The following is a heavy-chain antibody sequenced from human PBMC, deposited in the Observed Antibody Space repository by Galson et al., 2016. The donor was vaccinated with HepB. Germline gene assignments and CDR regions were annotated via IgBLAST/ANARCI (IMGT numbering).Heavy chain of an antibody. CDR1: GFTFSDAP. CDR2: IGSKANNYAT. Sequence: SLRLSCATSGFTFSDAPMHWVRQASGKGLEWVGRIGSKANNYATTYAASVKGRFSISRDDSKNMASLQMNSLKTEDTAVYYCTRPQLLRFAESKFNWGQGTLVTVSS. V-gene: IGHV3-73*01. CDR3: TRPQLLRFAESKFN. J-gene: IGHJ4*02. D-gene: IGHD3-10*01.